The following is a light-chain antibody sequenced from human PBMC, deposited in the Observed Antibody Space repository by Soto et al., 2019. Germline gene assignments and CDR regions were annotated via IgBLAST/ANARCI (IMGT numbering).Light chain of an antibody. Sequence: EIVLTQSPGTLSLSPGERATLSCRASQSVSSSYLAWYQQKPGHAPRLLIYGASSRATGIPDRFSGSGSGTDFTLTISRLEPEDFAVYYCHRYGSSLFTFGPGTKVDIK. CDR2: GAS. CDR1: QSVSSSY. J-gene: IGKJ3*01. CDR3: HRYGSSLFT. V-gene: IGKV3-20*01.